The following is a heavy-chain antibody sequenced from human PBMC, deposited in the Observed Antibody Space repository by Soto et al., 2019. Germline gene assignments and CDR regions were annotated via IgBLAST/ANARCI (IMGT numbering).Heavy chain of an antibody. D-gene: IGHD4-17*01. CDR1: GFTVSTNY. Sequence: EVQLVESGGGLVQPGGSLRLSCAASGFTVSTNYMSWVRQAPGKGLEWVSVIYSGGSTYYADSVKGRFTISRHNSTNTLYLQMNSLRSEDTAVYYCARTYGDKDYYYYYMDVWGKGTTVTVSS. J-gene: IGHJ6*03. V-gene: IGHV3-53*04. CDR3: ARTYGDKDYYYYYMDV. CDR2: IYSGGST.